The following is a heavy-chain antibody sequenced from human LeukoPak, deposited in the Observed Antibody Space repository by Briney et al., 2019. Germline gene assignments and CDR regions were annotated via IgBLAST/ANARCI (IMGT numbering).Heavy chain of an antibody. V-gene: IGHV5-51*01. J-gene: IGHJ4*02. D-gene: IGHD3-22*01. CDR2: IYPGDSDT. Sequence: GESLKISCKGSGYSFTSYWIGWVRQMPGKGLEWMGIIYPGDSDTRYSPSFQGQVTISADKSMSTAYLQWSSLKASDTAMYYCARGRSYYYDSSGQLLDYWGQGTLVTVSS. CDR1: GYSFTSYW. CDR3: ARGRSYYYDSSGQLLDY.